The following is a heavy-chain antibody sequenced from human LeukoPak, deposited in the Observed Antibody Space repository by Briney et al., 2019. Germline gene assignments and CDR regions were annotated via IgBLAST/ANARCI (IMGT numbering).Heavy chain of an antibody. V-gene: IGHV3-66*02. J-gene: IGHJ3*02. CDR1: GFTVTTNY. CDR3: ARDAFDI. Sequence: GGSLRLSCAASGFTVTTNYMSWVHQAPGKGLEWVSVIYSGGITYYADSVKGRFTISRDSSKNTLYLQMNSLRAEDTAVYYCARDAFDIWGQGTMVTVSS. CDR2: IYSGGIT.